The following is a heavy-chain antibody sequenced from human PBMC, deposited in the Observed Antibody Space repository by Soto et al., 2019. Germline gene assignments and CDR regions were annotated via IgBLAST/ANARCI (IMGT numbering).Heavy chain of an antibody. V-gene: IGHV3-13*01. CDR1: GFTFSSYD. CDR2: IGTAGDT. CDR3: ARGKGDYYDSGDFAY. J-gene: IGHJ4*02. Sequence: GGSLRLSCAASGFTFSSYDMHWVLQATGKGLEWVSAIGTAGDTYYPGSVKGRFTISRENAKNSLYLQMNSLRAEDTAVYYCARGKGDYYDSGDFAYGGQGTLVPVSS. D-gene: IGHD3-22*01.